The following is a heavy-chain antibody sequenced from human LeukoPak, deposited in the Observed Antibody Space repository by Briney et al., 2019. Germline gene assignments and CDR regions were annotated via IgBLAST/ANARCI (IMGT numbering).Heavy chain of an antibody. CDR3: AKASGYDLSNWFDP. CDR2: ISSTSTYI. Sequence: GGSLRLSCAASEFTFSRYSMNWVRQAPGKGLEWVSTISSTSTYIYYADSVEGRFTISRDNTKNSLYLQMNSLRAEDTALYYCAKASGYDLSNWFDPWGQGTQVTVSS. J-gene: IGHJ5*02. CDR1: EFTFSRYS. D-gene: IGHD5-12*01. V-gene: IGHV3-21*04.